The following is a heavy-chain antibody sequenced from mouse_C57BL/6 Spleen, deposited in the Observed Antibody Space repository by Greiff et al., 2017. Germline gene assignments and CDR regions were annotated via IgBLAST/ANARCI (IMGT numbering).Heavy chain of an antibody. J-gene: IGHJ4*01. CDR2: IYPSDSET. CDR1: GYTFTSYW. CDR3: ARYRTTVERDYAMDY. V-gene: IGHV1-61*01. D-gene: IGHD1-1*01. Sequence: QVQLKASGAELVRPGSSVKLSCKASGYTFTSYWMDWVKQRPGQGLEWIGNIYPSDSETHYNQKFKDKATLTVDKSSSTAYMQLSSLTSEDSAVYYCARYRTTVERDYAMDYWGQGTSVTVSS.